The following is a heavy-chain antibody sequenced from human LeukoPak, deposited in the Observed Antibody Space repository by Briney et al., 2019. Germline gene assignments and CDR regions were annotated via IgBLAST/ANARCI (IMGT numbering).Heavy chain of an antibody. CDR3: KRKTEYDILTGYTYYYMDV. CDR1: GGSISSYY. D-gene: IGHD3-9*01. J-gene: IGHJ6*03. V-gene: IGHV4-4*07. CDR2: MYTSGNT. Sequence: PSETLSLTCTVSGGSISSYYWSWIRQPAGKRLELIWRMYTSGNTNYNPSLKIRVTMSVDTSKNQFSLKLSSVTAAGTAVYFCKRKTEYDILTGYTYYYMDVWGKGTTVTVSS.